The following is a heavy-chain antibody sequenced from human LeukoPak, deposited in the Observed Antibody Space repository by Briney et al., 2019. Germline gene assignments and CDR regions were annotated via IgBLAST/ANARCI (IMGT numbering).Heavy chain of an antibody. V-gene: IGHV4-34*01. CDR3: ARGRVYYYDSSGYYYARYFDY. Sequence: PSETLSLTCAVYGGSFSGYYWSWIRQPPGKGLEWIGEINHSGSTNYNPSLKSRVTISVDTSKNQFSLKLSSVTAADTAVYYCARGRVYYYDSSGYYYARYFDYWGQGTLVTVS. D-gene: IGHD3-22*01. CDR2: INHSGST. J-gene: IGHJ4*02. CDR1: GGSFSGYY.